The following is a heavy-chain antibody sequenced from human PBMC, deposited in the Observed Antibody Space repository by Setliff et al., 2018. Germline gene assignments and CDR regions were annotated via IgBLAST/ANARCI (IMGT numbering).Heavy chain of an antibody. CDR3: ARGRHPPWSGYPYYYMDV. D-gene: IGHD3-3*01. Sequence: ASVKVSCKAYGYTFTDYYVHWVRQAPGRGLEWVGRINPNSGGTDDAQKFQGRVTMTTDTSINTAYMELSSLRSEDTAVYYCARGRHPPWSGYPYYYMDVWGKGTTVTVSS. V-gene: IGHV1-2*06. CDR1: GYTFTDYY. CDR2: INPNSGGT. J-gene: IGHJ6*03.